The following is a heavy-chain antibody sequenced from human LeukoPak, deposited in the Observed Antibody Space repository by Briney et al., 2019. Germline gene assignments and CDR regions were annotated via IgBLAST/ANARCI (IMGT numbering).Heavy chain of an antibody. CDR1: GLRFSNHG. J-gene: IGHJ4*02. CDR2: VRSDTTDA. CDR3: ASAPGDYNLDY. Sequence: GGSLRLSCVVSGLRFSNHGMHWVRQAPGKGLEWVAFVRSDTTDAYYADFVRGQFTISRDDSKNTFYLQMNSLTPEDTAVYYCASAPGDYNLDYWGQGTLVTVSS. V-gene: IGHV3-30*02. D-gene: IGHD4-17*01.